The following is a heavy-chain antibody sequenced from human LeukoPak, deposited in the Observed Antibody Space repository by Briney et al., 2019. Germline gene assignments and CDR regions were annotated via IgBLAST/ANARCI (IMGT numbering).Heavy chain of an antibody. V-gene: IGHV4-59*01. CDR2: IYYSGST. Sequence: PSETLSLTCTVFGGSISSYYWSWIRQPPGKGLEWIGYIYYSGSTNYNPSFKSRVTISVDTSKNQFSLKLSSVTAADTAVYYCARGRVHLDYWGQGTLVTVSS. J-gene: IGHJ4*02. D-gene: IGHD3-10*01. CDR3: ARGRVHLDY. CDR1: GGSISSYY.